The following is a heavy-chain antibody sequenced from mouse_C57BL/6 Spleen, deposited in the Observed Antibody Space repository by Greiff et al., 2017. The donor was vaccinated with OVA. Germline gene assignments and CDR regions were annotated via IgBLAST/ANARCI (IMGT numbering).Heavy chain of an antibody. Sequence: EVHLVESGGGLVKPGGSLKLSCAASGFTFSDYGMHWVRQAPEKGLEWVAYISSGSSTIYYADTVKGRFTISRDNAKTTLFLQMTSLRSEDTAMYYCARSYYGSSYSWFAYWGQGTLVTVSA. CDR1: GFTFSDYG. CDR3: ARSYYGSSYSWFAY. J-gene: IGHJ3*01. D-gene: IGHD1-1*01. CDR2: ISSGSSTI. V-gene: IGHV5-17*01.